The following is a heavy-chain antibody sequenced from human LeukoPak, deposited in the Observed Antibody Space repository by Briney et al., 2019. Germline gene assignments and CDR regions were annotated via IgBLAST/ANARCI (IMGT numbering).Heavy chain of an antibody. D-gene: IGHD4-23*01. CDR1: GYSISSDYY. CDR3: ARAPNAGGNGAFDI. Sequence: PSETLSLTCIVSGYSISSDYYWGWIRQPPGKGLEWIGSIYHSGSTYYNPSRKSRVTISVDTSKHQFSLKLSSVTAADTAVYYCARAPNAGGNGAFDIWGQGTMVTVSS. CDR2: IYHSGST. J-gene: IGHJ3*02. V-gene: IGHV4-38-2*02.